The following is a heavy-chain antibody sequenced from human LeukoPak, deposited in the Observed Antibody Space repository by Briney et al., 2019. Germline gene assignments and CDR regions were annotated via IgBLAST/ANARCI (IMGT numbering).Heavy chain of an antibody. CDR3: ARLRPGIAVATFDY. Sequence: PSETLSLTCTVSGGSISSYYWSWIRQPPGKGLDWIGYIYYSGSTNYNPSLKSRVTISVDTSKNQFSLKLSSVTAADTAVYYCARLRPGIAVATFDYWGQGTLVTVSS. CDR2: IYYSGST. V-gene: IGHV4-59*01. D-gene: IGHD6-19*01. CDR1: GGSISSYY. J-gene: IGHJ4*02.